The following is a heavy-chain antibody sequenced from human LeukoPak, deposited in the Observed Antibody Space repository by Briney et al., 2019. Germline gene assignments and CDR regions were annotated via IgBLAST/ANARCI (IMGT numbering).Heavy chain of an antibody. D-gene: IGHD3-22*01. CDR2: IDGDGTIT. CDR1: GFTFSSSW. V-gene: IGHV3-74*01. Sequence: GGSLRLSCAASGFTFSSSWMHWVRQAPGRGLVWVSRIDGDGTITTYADSVKARFSISRDNAKNTLYLQMNSLRAEDTAVYYCARDFCTNYYDSSGDDFDFWGQGTLVTVSS. J-gene: IGHJ4*02. CDR3: ARDFCTNYYDSSGDDFDF.